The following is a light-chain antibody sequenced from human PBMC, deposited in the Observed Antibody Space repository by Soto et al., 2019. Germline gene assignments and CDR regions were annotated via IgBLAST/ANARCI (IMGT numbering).Light chain of an antibody. J-gene: IGKJ2*01. Sequence: DIQMTQSPSSLSAVVGDRVSITCRSSQGIAPYLNWYQQKPGKAPRPLIYTASTLESGVPSRFSGNGSVTDFTLTISSVQPEDFATYYCQHSLNTPPYTFGQGTMLEI. CDR3: QHSLNTPPYT. V-gene: IGKV1-39*01. CDR1: QGIAPY. CDR2: TAS.